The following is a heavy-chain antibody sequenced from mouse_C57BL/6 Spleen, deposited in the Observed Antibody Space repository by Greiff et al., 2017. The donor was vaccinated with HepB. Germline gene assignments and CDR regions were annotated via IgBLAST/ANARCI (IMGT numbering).Heavy chain of an antibody. CDR3: ARTTTVVAEDY. Sequence: EVQRVESGGGLVQPGGSLSLSCAASGFTFTDYYMSWVRQPPGKALEWLGFIRNKANGYTTEYSASVKGRFTISRDNSQSILYLQMNALRAEDSATYYCARTTTVVAEDYWGQGTSVTVSS. J-gene: IGHJ4*01. CDR1: GFTFTDYY. D-gene: IGHD1-1*01. V-gene: IGHV7-3*01. CDR2: IRNKANGYTT.